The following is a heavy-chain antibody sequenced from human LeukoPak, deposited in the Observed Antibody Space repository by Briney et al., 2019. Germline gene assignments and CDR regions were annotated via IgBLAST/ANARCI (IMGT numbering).Heavy chain of an antibody. J-gene: IGHJ4*02. V-gene: IGHV4-59*08. D-gene: IGHD6-19*01. CDR2: VYYTGST. CDR1: GGSISSYY. Sequence: PSETLSLTCTVSGGSISSYYWSWIRQPPGKGLEWIGFVYYTGSTNYNPSLKSRVTISVDTSKKQFSLKLSSVTAADTAVYYCASTPSGSSAWYYFDKWGQGTLVTVSS. CDR3: ASTPSGSSAWYYFDK.